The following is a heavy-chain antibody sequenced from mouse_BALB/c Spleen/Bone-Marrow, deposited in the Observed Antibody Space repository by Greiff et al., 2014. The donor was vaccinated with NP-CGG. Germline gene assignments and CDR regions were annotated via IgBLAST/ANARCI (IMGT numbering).Heavy chain of an antibody. D-gene: IGHD4-1*01. J-gene: IGHJ3*01. V-gene: IGHV1-5*01. Sequence: VQLQQSGTVLARPGASLRMSCKASGYTFINYWINWIKQRPGQGLEWIGAIYPGNNDAKYTQKFKAKAKLTAVTSTSTADMELSSLTNEDSAVYYCARNWDWVFAYWGQGTLVTVSA. CDR2: IYPGNNDA. CDR1: GYTFINYW. CDR3: ARNWDWVFAY.